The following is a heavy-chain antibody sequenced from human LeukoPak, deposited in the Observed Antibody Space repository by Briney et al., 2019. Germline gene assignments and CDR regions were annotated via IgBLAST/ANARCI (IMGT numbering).Heavy chain of an antibody. V-gene: IGHV1-8*03. CDR3: ARGSSGSSAFDI. D-gene: IGHD1-26*01. CDR1: GYTFTSYD. CDR2: TNPNSVNK. Sequence: ASVKVSCKASGYTFTSYDINWVRQATGQGLEWMGWTNPNSVNKGCAQKFQGRVTITRNTSISTAYMELSSLGSEDTAVYSCARGSSGSSAFDIWGQGTMVTVSS. J-gene: IGHJ3*02.